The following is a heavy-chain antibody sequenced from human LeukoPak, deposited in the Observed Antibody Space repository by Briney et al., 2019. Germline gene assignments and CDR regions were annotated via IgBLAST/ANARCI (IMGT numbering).Heavy chain of an antibody. V-gene: IGHV3-9*01. CDR1: GFTFDDYA. D-gene: IGHD2-8*02. J-gene: IGHJ4*02. Sequence: GGSLRLSCAASGFTFDDYAMHWVRQAPGKGLEWVSGISWNSGSKGYADSVKGRFTISRDNAKNSLYLQMNSLRAEDTALYYCAKERDITGALDKWGQGTLVTVSS. CDR2: ISWNSGSK. CDR3: AKERDITGALDK.